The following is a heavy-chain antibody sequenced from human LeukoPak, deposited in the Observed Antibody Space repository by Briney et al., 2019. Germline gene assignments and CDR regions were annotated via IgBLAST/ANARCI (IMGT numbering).Heavy chain of an antibody. CDR3: ARGRGGYYYYYYMDV. Sequence: SETLSLTCKVSGGSMSTSDYYWSWIRQPPGKGLEWIGEINHSGSTNYNPSLKSRVTISVDTSKNQFSLKLSSVTAADTAVYYCARGRGGYYYYYYMDVWGKGTTVTVSS. D-gene: IGHD2-15*01. CDR2: INHSGST. CDR1: GGSMSTSDYY. V-gene: IGHV4-34*01. J-gene: IGHJ6*03.